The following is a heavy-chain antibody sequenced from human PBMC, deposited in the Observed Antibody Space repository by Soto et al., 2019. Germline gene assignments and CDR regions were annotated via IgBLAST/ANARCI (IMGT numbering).Heavy chain of an antibody. J-gene: IGHJ6*02. V-gene: IGHV1-69*13. CDR3: ARDPPLPYSSSSGFHYYYYGMDV. Sequence: GSSVKVFCKASGGTFSSYAISWVRQSPGQGFEWMGGIIPIFGTANYAQKFQGTVTITADESTSTAYMERSSLRSEDRHVYYCARDPPLPYSSSSGFHYYYYGMDVWGRRTTGAVAS. CDR2: IIPIFGTA. D-gene: IGHD6-6*01. CDR1: GGTFSSYA.